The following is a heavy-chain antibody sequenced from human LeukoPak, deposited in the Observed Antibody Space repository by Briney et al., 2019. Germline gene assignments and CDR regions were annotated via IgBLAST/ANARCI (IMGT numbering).Heavy chain of an antibody. CDR3: ARGTIIAAATFGY. D-gene: IGHD6-13*01. V-gene: IGHV1-8*03. J-gene: IGHJ4*02. Sequence: GASVKVSCKASGYTFTSYDINWVRQATGQGLEWMGWMNPNSGNTGYAQKFQGRVTITRNTSISTAYMELSSLRSEDTAVYYCARGTIIAAATFGYWGQGTLVTVSS. CDR2: MNPNSGNT. CDR1: GYTFTSYD.